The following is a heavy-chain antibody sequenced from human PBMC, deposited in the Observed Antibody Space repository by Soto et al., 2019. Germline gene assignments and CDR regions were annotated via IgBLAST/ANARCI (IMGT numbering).Heavy chain of an antibody. Sequence: GGSLRLSCAASGFTFNSYDMHWVRQAPGEGLEWVAVISYDGSNKYYADSVKGRFTISRDNSKNTLCLQMNSLRAEDTAVYYCAKDNMIRGVIGGAYFDYWGQGALVTVSS. J-gene: IGHJ4*02. CDR2: ISYDGSNK. D-gene: IGHD3-10*01. CDR3: AKDNMIRGVIGGAYFDY. CDR1: GFTFNSYD. V-gene: IGHV3-30*18.